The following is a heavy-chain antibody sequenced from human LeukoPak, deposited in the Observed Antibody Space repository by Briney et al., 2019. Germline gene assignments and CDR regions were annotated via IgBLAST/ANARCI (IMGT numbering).Heavy chain of an antibody. CDR3: ARGPSGWYDY. V-gene: IGHV1-2*02. Sequence: ASVKVSCKAFGYTFTDYYMHWVRQAPGQGLEWMGWINPKSGGTNYAQKFQGRVTMTRDTSISTAYMELSRLTSDDTAVYYCARGPSGWYDYWGQGTLVTVSS. D-gene: IGHD6-19*01. J-gene: IGHJ4*02. CDR1: GYTFTDYY. CDR2: INPKSGGT.